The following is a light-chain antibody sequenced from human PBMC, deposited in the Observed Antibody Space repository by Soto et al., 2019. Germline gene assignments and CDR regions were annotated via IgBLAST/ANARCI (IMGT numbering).Light chain of an antibody. CDR1: QSVSSSY. CDR3: QQRHNWPIT. CDR2: DVS. Sequence: EIVLTQSPGTLSLSPGERATLSCRASQSVSSSYLAWYQQKPGQAPRLLIYDVSIRATGIPARFNGSGSGTEFTLTISSLEPADLGVYYCQQRHNWPITFGQGTRLEI. J-gene: IGKJ5*01. V-gene: IGKV3D-20*02.